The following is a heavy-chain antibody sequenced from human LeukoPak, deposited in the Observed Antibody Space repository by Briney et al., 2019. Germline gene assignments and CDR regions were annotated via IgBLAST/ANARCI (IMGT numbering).Heavy chain of an antibody. CDR3: ARDLSYCSGGSCYSPYYYGMDV. CDR1: GGSISSYY. Sequence: SETLSLTCTVSGGSISSYYWSWIRQTPGKGLEWIGYIYYSGSTNYNPSLKGRVTISVDTSKNQFSLKLSSVTAADTAVYYCARDLSYCSGGSCYSPYYYGMDVWGQGTTVTVSS. V-gene: IGHV4-59*01. CDR2: IYYSGST. D-gene: IGHD2-15*01. J-gene: IGHJ6*02.